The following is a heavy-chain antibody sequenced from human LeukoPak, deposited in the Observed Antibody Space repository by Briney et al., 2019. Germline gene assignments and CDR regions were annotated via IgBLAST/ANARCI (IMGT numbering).Heavy chain of an antibody. J-gene: IGHJ4*01. Sequence: PPETLSLTRTVCGGSVIGGIKDWSWIRQPPGQGLEWIAYIYFDGSSNYNPSLKSRVTISVDSSMNQFSLTLTSVTAADTAVYFCARGFSEGMVYYYHWGQGARVPVSS. CDR1: GGSVIGGIKD. CDR2: IYFDGSS. CDR3: ARGFSEGMVYYYH. D-gene: IGHD2-8*01. V-gene: IGHV4-61*01.